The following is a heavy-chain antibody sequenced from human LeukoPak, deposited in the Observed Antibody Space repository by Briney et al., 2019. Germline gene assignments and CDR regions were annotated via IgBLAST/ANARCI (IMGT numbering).Heavy chain of an antibody. D-gene: IGHD6-13*01. J-gene: IGHJ4*02. Sequence: SVRVSCKASGGTFGSYAISWVRQAPGQGLEWMGRIIPIFGTANYAQKFQGRVTITTDESTSTAYMELSSLRSEDTAVYYCARDAAAATVRDWGQGTLVTVSS. CDR1: GGTFGSYA. CDR2: IIPIFGTA. CDR3: ARDAAAATVRD. V-gene: IGHV1-69*05.